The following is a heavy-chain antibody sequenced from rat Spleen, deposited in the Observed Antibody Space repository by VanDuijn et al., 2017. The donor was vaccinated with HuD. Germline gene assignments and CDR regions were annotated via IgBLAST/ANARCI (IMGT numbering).Heavy chain of an antibody. Sequence: EVQLVESDGGLVQPGRSLKLSCAASGFTFSDYYMAWVRQAPTKGLEWVATISYDGSSTYYRDSVKGRFTISRDNAKSTLYLQMDSLRSEDTATYYCARHDGRFAYWGQGTLVTVSS. D-gene: IGHD4-1*01. CDR3: ARHDGRFAY. J-gene: IGHJ3*01. CDR2: ISYDGSST. CDR1: GFTFSDYY. V-gene: IGHV5-29*01.